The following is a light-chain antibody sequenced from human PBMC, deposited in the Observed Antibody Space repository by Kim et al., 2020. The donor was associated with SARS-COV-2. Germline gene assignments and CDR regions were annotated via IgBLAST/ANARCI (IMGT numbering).Light chain of an antibody. Sequence: RATINCKCGQGLFYRSSNKNNLAWYQQRPGQPPKLLIYWASIRESGVPDRFSGSWSGTDFTLTIGSLQAEDVAVYYCQQYYNSPLAFGGGTKLEI. CDR1: QGLFYRSSNKNN. CDR2: WAS. CDR3: QQYYNSPLA. V-gene: IGKV4-1*01. J-gene: IGKJ4*01.